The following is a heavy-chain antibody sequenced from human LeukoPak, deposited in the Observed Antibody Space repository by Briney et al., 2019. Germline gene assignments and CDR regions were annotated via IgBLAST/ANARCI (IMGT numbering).Heavy chain of an antibody. CDR3: ARNNGMDV. CDR1: GFTLSSYW. J-gene: IGHJ6*02. V-gene: IGHV3-7*03. CDR2: VNRDGSET. Sequence: GGSLRLSCAASGFTLSSYWMSWVRQVPGRGPEWVANVNRDGSETYYLDSVKGRFTISKDNAKNSLYLQMNSLRAEDTALYHCARNNGMDVWGQGTTVIVSS.